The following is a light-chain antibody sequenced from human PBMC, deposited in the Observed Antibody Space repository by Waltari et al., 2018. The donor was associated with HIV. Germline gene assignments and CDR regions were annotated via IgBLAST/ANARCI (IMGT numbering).Light chain of an antibody. Sequence: SYVLTQPPSLSVAPGKTATITCGGNNIGSRSVHWYQQKPGQAPLLVIYDDTDRPSGSPERFSGSGSGNAATLTISRVEAGDEADYYCQVWDSSSEHSVFGGGTKLTVL. J-gene: IGLJ3*02. CDR3: QVWDSSSEHSV. V-gene: IGLV3-21*04. CDR2: DDT. CDR1: NIGSRS.